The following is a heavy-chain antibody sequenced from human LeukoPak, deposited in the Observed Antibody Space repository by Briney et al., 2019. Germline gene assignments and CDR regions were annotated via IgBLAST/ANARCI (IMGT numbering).Heavy chain of an antibody. D-gene: IGHD3-10*01. CDR1: GYIFTHNW. CDR3: ARQTRDGSGSRGYSFDF. V-gene: IGHV5-51*01. J-gene: IGHJ4*02. CDR2: IHPGDSDT. Sequence: GESLKISCKGSGYIFTHNWIGWVRQMPGKGLEWMGIIHPGDSDTRYSPYFEGQVTISVERSISTGYLKWSSLKASDTAMYYCARQTRDGSGSRGYSFDFWGQGTLVTVS.